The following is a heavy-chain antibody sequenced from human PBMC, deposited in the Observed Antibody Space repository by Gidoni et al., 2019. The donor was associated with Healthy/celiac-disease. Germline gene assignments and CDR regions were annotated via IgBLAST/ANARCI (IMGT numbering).Heavy chain of an antibody. D-gene: IGHD2-2*01. CDR2: IYYSGST. Sequence: QLQLQESGPGLVKPSETLSLTCPVSGGSISSSSYYWGWIRQPPGKGLEWIGSIYYSGSTYYNPSLKSRVTISVDTSKNQFSLKLSSVTAADTAVYYCARLASTYCSSTSCYPLDYWGQGTLVTVSS. CDR3: ARLASTYCSSTSCYPLDY. V-gene: IGHV4-39*01. J-gene: IGHJ4*02. CDR1: GGSISSSSYY.